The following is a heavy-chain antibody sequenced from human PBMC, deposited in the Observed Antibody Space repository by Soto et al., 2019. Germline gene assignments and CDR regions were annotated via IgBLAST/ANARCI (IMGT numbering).Heavy chain of an antibody. CDR2: INGDASST. J-gene: IGHJ6*02. CDR3: ARDRSYAMEV. CDR1: GFSIRDYW. Sequence: GGSLRLSCEASGFSIRDYWMHWVRQAPGEGLVWVSCINGDASSTTYADSVKGRFTISRDDAKNTVYLQMTSLRAEDTAVYFCARDRSYAMEVWGQGTRVTASS. V-gene: IGHV3-74*01.